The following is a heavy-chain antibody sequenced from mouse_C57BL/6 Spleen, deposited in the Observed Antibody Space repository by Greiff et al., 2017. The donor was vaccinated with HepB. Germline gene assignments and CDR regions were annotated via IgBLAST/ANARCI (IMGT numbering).Heavy chain of an antibody. D-gene: IGHD4-1*01. V-gene: IGHV5-17*01. CDR3: ARRNWGYFDY. CDR2: ISSGSSTI. CDR1: GFTFSDYG. J-gene: IGHJ2*01. Sequence: EVMLVESGGGLVKPGGSLKLSCAASGFTFSDYGMHWVRQAPEKGLEWVAYISSGSSTIYYADTVKGRFTISRDNAKNTLFLQRTSLRSEDTAMYYCARRNWGYFDYWGQGTTLTVSS.